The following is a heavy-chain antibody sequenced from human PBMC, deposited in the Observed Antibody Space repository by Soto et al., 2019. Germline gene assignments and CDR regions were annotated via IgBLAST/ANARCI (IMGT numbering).Heavy chain of an antibody. D-gene: IGHD1-7*01. CDR1: GDSVSSNSAA. J-gene: IGHJ6*03. V-gene: IGHV6-1*01. CDR2: TYYRSRWYN. CDR3: AGTPSPRWYYMDV. Sequence: SQTLSLTCAISGDSVSSNSAAWNWIRQSPSRGLEWLGRTYYRSRWYNDYAVSVKSRITINPDTSKNQFSLHLNSVTPEGTAVYYGAGTPSPRWYYMDVWGKGTPVTFPS.